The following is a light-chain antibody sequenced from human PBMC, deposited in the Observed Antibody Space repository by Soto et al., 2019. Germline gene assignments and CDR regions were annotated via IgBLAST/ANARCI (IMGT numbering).Light chain of an antibody. Sequence: QSALTQPASVSGSPGQSITISCTGTSSDVGGYNYVSWYQQHPGIAPKLLIYGITNRPSGVSTRFSGSKSGNTASLTIAGLQAEDEADYHCSSYDGGSSLLYLFGTGTKLTVL. CDR3: SSYDGGSSLLYL. CDR1: SSDVGGYNY. J-gene: IGLJ1*01. CDR2: GIT. V-gene: IGLV2-14*01.